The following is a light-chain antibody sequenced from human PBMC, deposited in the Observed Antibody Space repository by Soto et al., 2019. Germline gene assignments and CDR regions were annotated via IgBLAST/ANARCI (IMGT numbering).Light chain of an antibody. J-gene: IGLJ2*01. CDR2: LNSDGSH. CDR3: QTWGTGIVI. CDR1: SGHNNYA. Sequence: QLVLTQSPSASASLGASVRLTCTLSSGHNNYAIAWHQQQPERAPRYLMILNSDGSHSKGDGIPDRFSGSTSGADYYLTISSLQSEDEGDYCCQTWGTGIVIFGGGTQLTVL. V-gene: IGLV4-69*01.